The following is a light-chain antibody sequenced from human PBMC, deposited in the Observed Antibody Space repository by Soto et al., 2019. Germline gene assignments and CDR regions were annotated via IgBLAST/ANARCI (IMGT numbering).Light chain of an antibody. CDR2: KVS. CDR3: MKGTHWPIN. J-gene: IGKJ5*01. V-gene: IGKV2-30*02. Sequence: VVITQSPLALPVTLGHPASSSFRSNQSLVHSDGIAYFSWLQQRPGRSPRRLIYKVSNRDSGVPARFSGSGSGTDFALKISRVEAEDVGVYYCMKGTHWPINFGQGTRRAIK. CDR1: QSLVHSDGIAY.